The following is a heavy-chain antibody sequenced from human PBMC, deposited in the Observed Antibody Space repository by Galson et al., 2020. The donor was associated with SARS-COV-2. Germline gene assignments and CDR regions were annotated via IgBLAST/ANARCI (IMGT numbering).Heavy chain of an antibody. CDR3: ARDMLGEKLEPDF. V-gene: IGHV3-30*17. CDR2: ISFDGKNE. J-gene: IGHJ4*02. Sequence: GESLKISCAASGFSFSLHPMYWVRQAPGKGLEWVAVISFDGKNEYYADSVKGRFTISRDNPKNALYLQMNSLRQEDTALYYCARDMLGEKLEPDFWGQGTQVTVSS. CDR1: GFSFSLHP. D-gene: IGHD3-10*02.